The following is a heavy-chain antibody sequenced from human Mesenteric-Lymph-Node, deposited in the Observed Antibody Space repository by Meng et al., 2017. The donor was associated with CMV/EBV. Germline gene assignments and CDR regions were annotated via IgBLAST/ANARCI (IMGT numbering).Heavy chain of an antibody. CDR2: SNHSGST. Sequence: SPSGSLSVPCPVYGGSFSGYYCTGHRQSTQKRLEWIGDSNHSGSTTYNPSFTSRLIISVDTSPNQISLNMSSVPAADTAVYYCARGSSYDILTGYFDYWGQGALVTVSS. J-gene: IGHJ4*02. V-gene: IGHV4-34*01. D-gene: IGHD3-9*01. CDR3: ARGSSYDILTGYFDY. CDR1: GGSFSGYY.